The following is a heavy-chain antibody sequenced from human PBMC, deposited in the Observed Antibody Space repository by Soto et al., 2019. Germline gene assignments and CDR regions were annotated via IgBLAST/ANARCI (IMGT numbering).Heavy chain of an antibody. V-gene: IGHV3-30-3*01. CDR3: ASDGWWYSSSSEGDY. J-gene: IGHJ4*02. CDR2: ISYDGSNK. Sequence: QVQLVASGGGVVQPGRSLRLSCAASGFTFSSYAMHWVRQAPGKGLEWVAVISYDGSNKYYADSVKGRFTISRDNSKNTLYLQMNSLRAEDTAVYYCASDGWWYSSSSEGDYWGQGTLVTVSS. CDR1: GFTFSSYA. D-gene: IGHD6-6*01.